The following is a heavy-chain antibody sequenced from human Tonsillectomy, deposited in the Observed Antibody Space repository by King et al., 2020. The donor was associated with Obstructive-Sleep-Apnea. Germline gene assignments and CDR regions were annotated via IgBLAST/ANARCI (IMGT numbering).Heavy chain of an antibody. J-gene: IGHJ5*02. V-gene: IGHV4-59*01. CDR1: TGSISSYY. Sequence: QLQESGPGLVKPSETLSLTCTVSTGSISSYYWSWIRQPPGKGLEWIGYIYYTGSTNYNPSPKSRVTISVDTSKNQFSLKLNSVTAADTAVYYCARTGVAGIIGWFDPWGQGTLVTVSS. D-gene: IGHD6-19*01. CDR3: ARTGVAGIIGWFDP. CDR2: IYYTGST.